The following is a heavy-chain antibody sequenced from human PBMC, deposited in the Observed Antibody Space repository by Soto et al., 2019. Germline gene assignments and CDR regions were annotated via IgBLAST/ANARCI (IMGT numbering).Heavy chain of an antibody. V-gene: IGHV3-33*01. CDR3: XXXXXPXHV. J-gene: IGHJ3*01. CDR2: IXHDGSQK. Sequence: QVQLVESGGGVVQPERSLRLSCVATGLTFSNYGIHWVRQAPGRGLEWVAVIXHDGSQKYSADSVRGRFTISRDNXXXXXXXXXXXXXXXXXXXXXXXXXXXPXHVWGQGTMVTVSS. CDR1: GLTFSNYG.